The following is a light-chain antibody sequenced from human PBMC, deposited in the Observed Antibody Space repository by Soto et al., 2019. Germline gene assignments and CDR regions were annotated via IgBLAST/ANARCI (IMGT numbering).Light chain of an antibody. V-gene: IGKV3-20*01. Sequence: LVLTQSPVTLSLSPGGRATLSCRASQSVGSKSLAWYQQKSGQAPRLVDYGASSRATGIPDRFSGSGSRTDFNLTISRREPGDFAVYYCHQYAYRQTFGQGTKV. CDR3: HQYAYRQT. CDR1: QSVGSKS. CDR2: GAS. J-gene: IGKJ1*01.